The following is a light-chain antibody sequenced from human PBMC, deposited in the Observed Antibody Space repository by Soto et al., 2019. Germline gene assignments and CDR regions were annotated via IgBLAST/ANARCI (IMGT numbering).Light chain of an antibody. J-gene: IGKJ5*01. CDR2: AAS. CDR1: QGISSY. Sequence: IQLTQSPSSLSASVGDRVTITCRASQGISSYLAWYQQKPGQAPKLLIYAASTLQSGVPSRFSGSESGTDYTRTVSSLQPEDFATYYCQQLYGYLITFGQGTRLESK. V-gene: IGKV1-9*01. CDR3: QQLYGYLIT.